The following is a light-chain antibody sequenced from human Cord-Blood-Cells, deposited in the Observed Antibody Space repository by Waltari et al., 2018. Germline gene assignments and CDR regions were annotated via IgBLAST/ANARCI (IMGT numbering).Light chain of an antibody. CDR3: QSADSSGTWV. J-gene: IGLJ3*02. V-gene: IGLV3-25*03. CDR2: KDS. Sequence: SYELTQPPPVSVSPGQTARITCSGDALPKQYAYWYQQKPGQAPVLVIYKDSERPAGIPERFSGPSSGTTVTLTISGVQAEDEADYYCQSADSSGTWVFGGGTKLTVL. CDR1: ALPKQY.